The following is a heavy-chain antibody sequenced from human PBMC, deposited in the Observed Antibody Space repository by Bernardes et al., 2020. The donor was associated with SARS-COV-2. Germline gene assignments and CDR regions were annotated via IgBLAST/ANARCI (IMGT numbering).Heavy chain of an antibody. J-gene: IGHJ3*02. CDR1: GVSISSQY. CDR2: IFYSGSA. Sequence: SETLSLTCTVSGVSISSQYWSCIRQPPGKGLEWIGYIFYSGSANYNPSLNSRVTISLDRSKNHFSLTLNSATAADTAMYYCAYSDYYHSRYAFDIWGQGTMVTVSS. D-gene: IGHD3-22*01. V-gene: IGHV4-59*11. CDR3: AYSDYYHSRYAFDI.